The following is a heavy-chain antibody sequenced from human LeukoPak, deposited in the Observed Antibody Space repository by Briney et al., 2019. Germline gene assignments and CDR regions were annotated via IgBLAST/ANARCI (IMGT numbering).Heavy chain of an antibody. J-gene: IGHJ5*02. CDR3: ARAGGQQWLVENWFDP. D-gene: IGHD6-19*01. CDR1: GGTFSSYA. CDR2: IIPIFGTA. Sequence: SVKVSCKASGGTFSSYATSWVRQAPGQGLEWMGGIIPIFGTANYAQKFQGRVTITADKSTSTAYMELSSLRSEDTAVYYCARAGGQQWLVENWFDPWGQGTLVTVSS. V-gene: IGHV1-69*06.